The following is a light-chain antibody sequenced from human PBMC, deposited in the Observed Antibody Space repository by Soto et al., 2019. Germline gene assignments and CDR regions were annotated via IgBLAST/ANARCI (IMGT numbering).Light chain of an antibody. Sequence: EIVMTQSPATLSVSLGERATLSCRASQSVSSNLAWYQQKPGQAPRLLIYGASTRATGIPARFSGSGSGTEFTLTISSLQSEDFATYYCQQYNSYSLTFGQGTKVEIK. J-gene: IGKJ1*01. CDR2: GAS. V-gene: IGKV3-15*01. CDR3: QQYNSYSLT. CDR1: QSVSSN.